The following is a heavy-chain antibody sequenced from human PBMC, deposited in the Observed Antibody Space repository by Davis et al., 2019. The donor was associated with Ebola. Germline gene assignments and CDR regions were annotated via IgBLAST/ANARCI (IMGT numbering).Heavy chain of an antibody. J-gene: IGHJ4*02. CDR1: GFTFSSYG. D-gene: IGHD3-3*01. CDR3: AKGARSITIFGVVKPDFDY. V-gene: IGHV3-30*18. CDR2: ISYDGSNK. Sequence: GESLKISCAASGFTFSSYGMHWVRQAPGKGLEWVAVISYDGSNKYYADSVKGRFTISRDNSKNTLYLQMNSLRAEDTAVYYCAKGARSITIFGVVKPDFDYWGQGTLVTVSS.